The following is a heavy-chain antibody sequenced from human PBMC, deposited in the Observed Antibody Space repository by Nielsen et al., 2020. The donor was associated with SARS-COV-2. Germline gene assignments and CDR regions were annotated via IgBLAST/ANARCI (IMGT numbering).Heavy chain of an antibody. CDR3: ATGPVESGGSYYYYGMDV. D-gene: IGHD1-14*01. Sequence: SETLSLTCTVSGGSISSYYWSWIRQPPGKGLEWIGYIYYSGSTNYNPSLKSRVTISVDTSKNQFSLKLSSVTAADTAVYYCATGPVESGGSYYYYGMDVWGQGTTVTVSS. CDR2: IYYSGST. CDR1: GGSISSYY. V-gene: IGHV4-59*12. J-gene: IGHJ6*02.